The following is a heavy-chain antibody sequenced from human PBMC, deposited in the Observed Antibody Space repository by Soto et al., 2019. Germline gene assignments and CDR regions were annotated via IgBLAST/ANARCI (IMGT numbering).Heavy chain of an antibody. CDR3: AKDSIPYSSSYDLDH. V-gene: IGHV3-23*01. CDR2: MTATGVSI. J-gene: IGHJ4*02. D-gene: IGHD6-13*01. Sequence: EVQLLESGGGLVQPGGSLRLSCVASGFSFSGYAMSWVRQAPGKGLVWVSSMTATGVSIYYADSVRGRFTISRDNYKNTLYLQMSSLRAEDTATYYCAKDSIPYSSSYDLDHWGRVALVTVSS. CDR1: GFSFSGYA.